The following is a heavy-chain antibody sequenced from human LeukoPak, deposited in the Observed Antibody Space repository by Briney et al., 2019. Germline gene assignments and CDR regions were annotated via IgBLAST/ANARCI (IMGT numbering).Heavy chain of an antibody. J-gene: IGHJ5*02. CDR3: ARAPFGWFGELSWFDP. D-gene: IGHD3-10*01. CDR1: GYTFTSYG. CDR2: ISAYNGNT. V-gene: IGHV1-18*04. Sequence: ASVKVSCKASGYTFTSYGISWVRQAPGQGLEWMGWISAYNGNTNYAQKLQGRVTMTTDTSTSTAYMELRSLRSDDTAVDYCARAPFGWFGELSWFDPWGQGTLVTVSS.